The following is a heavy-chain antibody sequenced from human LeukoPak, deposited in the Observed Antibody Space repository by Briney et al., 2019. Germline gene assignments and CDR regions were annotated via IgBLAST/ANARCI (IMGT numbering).Heavy chain of an antibody. J-gene: IGHJ4*02. V-gene: IGHV4-39*01. CDR1: GGSFSGYY. CDR2: IYYSGST. D-gene: IGHD4-17*01. Sequence: SETLSLTCAVYGGSFSGYYWGWIRQPPGKGLEWIGSIYYSGSTYYNPSLKSRVTISVDTSKNQFSLKLSSVIAADTAIFYCARHSGMTTATAYLDYWGQGILVTVSS. CDR3: ARHSGMTTATAYLDY.